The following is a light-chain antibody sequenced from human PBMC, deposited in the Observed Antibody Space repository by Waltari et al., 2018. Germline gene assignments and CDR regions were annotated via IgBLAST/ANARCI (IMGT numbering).Light chain of an antibody. CDR3: QQSYSTPLT. CDR1: QSSTNY. J-gene: IGKJ4*01. V-gene: IGKV1-39*01. CDR2: AAS. Sequence: DIQMTQSPSSLSASVGDRVTITCRASQSSTNYLNWYQQKPGKAPKLLIDAASSLQSGVPSRFSGSRSGTDFTLTISSLQPEDFATYYCQQSYSTPLTFGGGTKVEIK.